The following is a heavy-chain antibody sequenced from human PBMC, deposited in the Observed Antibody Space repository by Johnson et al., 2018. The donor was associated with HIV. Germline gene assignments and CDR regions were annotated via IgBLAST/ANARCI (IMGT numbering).Heavy chain of an antibody. V-gene: IGHV3-33*08. CDR3: ARDSPKQWLGVDAFDI. Sequence: VQLVESGGGVVQPGRSLRLSCAASGFTFSSYGMHWVRQAPGKGLEWVAVIWYDGSKKYYADSVKGRFTISRDNSKNTLYLQMNSLRAEDTAVYYCARDSPKQWLGVDAFDIWGQGTMVTVSS. J-gene: IGHJ3*02. CDR1: GFTFSSYG. CDR2: IWYDGSKK. D-gene: IGHD6-19*01.